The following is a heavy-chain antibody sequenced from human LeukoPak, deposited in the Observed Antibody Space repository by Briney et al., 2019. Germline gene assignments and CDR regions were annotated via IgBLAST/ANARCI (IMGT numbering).Heavy chain of an antibody. V-gene: IGHV1-69*04. D-gene: IGHD6-13*01. CDR3: ARVVGSSWYYLDY. CDR2: IIPILGIA. CDR1: GGTFSSYA. J-gene: IGHJ4*02. Sequence: RWASVKVPCKASGGTFSSYAISWVRQAPGQGLEWMGRIIPILGIANYAQKFQGRVTITADKSTSTAYMELSSLRSEDTAVYYCARVVGSSWYYLDYWGQGTLVTVSS.